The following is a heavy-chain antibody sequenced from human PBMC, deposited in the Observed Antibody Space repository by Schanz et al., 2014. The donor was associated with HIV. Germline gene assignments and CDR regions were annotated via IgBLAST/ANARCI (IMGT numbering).Heavy chain of an antibody. D-gene: IGHD3-22*01. Sequence: VQLVESGGGVVQPGRSLRLSCAASGFTFSSYAMHWVRQAPGKGLEWVSGITWNSITIDYADSAKGRFTISRDNAKNSLYLQMNSLRAEDTAVYYCAKVLIPMIAVPYYGMDVWGQGTTVTVSS. CDR3: AKVLIPMIAVPYYGMDV. CDR1: GFTFSSYA. CDR2: ITWNSITI. V-gene: IGHV3-9*01. J-gene: IGHJ6*02.